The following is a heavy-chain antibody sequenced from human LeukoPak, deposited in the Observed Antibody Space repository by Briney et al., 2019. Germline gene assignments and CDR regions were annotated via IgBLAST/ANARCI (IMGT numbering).Heavy chain of an antibody. D-gene: IGHD6-13*01. CDR2: ITPGGSSI. V-gene: IGHV3-74*01. Sequence: PGGTLRLSCAASGFTFSSYWMHWVRQAPGKGLVWVARITPGGSSINYADSVKGRFTISRDNAKNTLYLQMDSLRAEDTGVYYCARSSQADDYWGQGTLVTVSS. CDR3: ARSSQADDY. J-gene: IGHJ4*02. CDR1: GFTFSSYW.